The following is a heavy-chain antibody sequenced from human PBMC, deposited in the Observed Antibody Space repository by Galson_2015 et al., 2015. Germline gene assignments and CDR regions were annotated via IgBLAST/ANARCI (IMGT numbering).Heavy chain of an antibody. Sequence: AISGGSVSGNRAAWNWIRQSPSRGLEWLGRTYYRSKWYNDYAVSVKSRITINPDTSKNQFSLQLNSVTPEDTAVYYCARTIRYNWNPFDYWGQGTLVTVSS. D-gene: IGHD1-20*01. CDR2: TYYRSKWYN. V-gene: IGHV6-1*01. CDR1: GGSVSGNRAA. J-gene: IGHJ4*02. CDR3: ARTIRYNWNPFDY.